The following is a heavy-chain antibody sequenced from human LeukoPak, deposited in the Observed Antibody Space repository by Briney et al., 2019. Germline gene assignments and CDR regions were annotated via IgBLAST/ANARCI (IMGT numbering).Heavy chain of an antibody. CDR3: ARVGVAPLYCSSTSYYSNWFDP. CDR1: GYTFTGYY. V-gene: IGHV1-2*02. CDR2: INPNSGGT. D-gene: IGHD2-2*01. J-gene: IGHJ5*02. Sequence: ASVKVSCKASGYTFTGYYMHWVRQAPGQGLEWMGWINPNSGGTNYAQKFQGRVTMTRDTSISTAYMELSRLRSDDTAVYYCARVGVAPLYCSSTSYYSNWFDPWGQGTLVTVSS.